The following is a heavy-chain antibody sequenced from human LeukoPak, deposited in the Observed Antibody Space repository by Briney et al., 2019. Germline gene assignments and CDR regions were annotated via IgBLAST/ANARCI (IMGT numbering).Heavy chain of an antibody. J-gene: IGHJ4*02. CDR2: IYYSGST. D-gene: IGHD3-16*01. Sequence: SETLSLTCTVSGGSISSYYWSWIRQPPGKGLERIGYIYYSGSTNYNPSLKSRVTISVDTSKNQFSLKLSSVTAADTAVYYCARETVGGSGYWGQGTLVTVSS. V-gene: IGHV4-59*01. CDR3: ARETVGGSGY. CDR1: GGSISSYY.